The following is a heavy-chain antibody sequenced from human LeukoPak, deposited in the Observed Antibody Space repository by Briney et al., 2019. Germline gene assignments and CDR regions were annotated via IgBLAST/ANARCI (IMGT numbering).Heavy chain of an antibody. D-gene: IGHD2-15*01. CDR3: VKRYCSGGSCYQFDY. CDR2: ISSNGANT. Sequence: PGGSLRLSCSASGFTFSNYAMHWVRQAPGKGLEYVSAISSNGANTYYADSVKGRVTISRANSKNTLFLQLSSLRVEDTAVYYCVKRYCSGGSCYQFDYWGQGTLVIVSS. J-gene: IGHJ4*02. V-gene: IGHV3-64D*09. CDR1: GFTFSNYA.